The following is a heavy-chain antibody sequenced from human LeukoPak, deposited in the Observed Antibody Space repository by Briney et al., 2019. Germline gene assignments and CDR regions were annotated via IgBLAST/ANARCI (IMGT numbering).Heavy chain of an antibody. CDR3: ARASPDMITFGGVIEWFDP. CDR1: GGSISSYY. Sequence: SETLSLTRTVSGGSISSYYWSWIRQPPGKGLEWIGYIYYSGSTNYNPSLKSRVTILVDTSKNQFSLKLSSVTAADTAVYYCARASPDMITFGGVIEWFDPWGQGTLVTVSS. V-gene: IGHV4-59*01. D-gene: IGHD3-16*02. J-gene: IGHJ5*02. CDR2: IYYSGST.